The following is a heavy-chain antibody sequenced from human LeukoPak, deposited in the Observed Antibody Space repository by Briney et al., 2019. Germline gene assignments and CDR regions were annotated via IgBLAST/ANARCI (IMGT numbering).Heavy chain of an antibody. CDR2: INHSGST. J-gene: IGHJ6*02. CDR1: GGSFSGYY. CDR3: ARGRGYSYGYSYYYYGMDV. D-gene: IGHD5-18*01. V-gene: IGHV4-34*01. Sequence: SETLSLTCAVYGGSFSGYYWSWIRQPPGKGLEWIGEINHSGSTNYNPSLKSRVTISVDTSKNQFSLKLSSVTAADTAVYYWARGRGYSYGYSYYYYGMDVWGQGTTVTVSS.